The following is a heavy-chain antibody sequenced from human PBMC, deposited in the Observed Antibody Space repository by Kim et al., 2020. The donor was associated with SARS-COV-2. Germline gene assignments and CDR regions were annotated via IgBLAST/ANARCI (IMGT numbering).Heavy chain of an antibody. D-gene: IGHD3-10*01. CDR3: ARYGSGSYYIGFDP. CDR2: IYWDDDK. J-gene: IGHJ5*02. Sequence: SGPTLVKPTQTLTLTCTFSGFSLSTSGVGVGWIRQPPGKALEWLALIYWDDDKRYSPSLKSRLTITKDTSKNQVVLTMTNMDPVDTATYYCARYGSGSYYIGFDPWGQGTLVTVSS. V-gene: IGHV2-5*02. CDR1: GFSLSTSGVG.